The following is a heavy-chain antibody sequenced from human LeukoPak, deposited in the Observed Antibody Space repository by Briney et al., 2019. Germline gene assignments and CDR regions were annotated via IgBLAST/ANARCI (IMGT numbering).Heavy chain of an antibody. J-gene: IGHJ4*02. CDR1: GGTFSSYA. D-gene: IGHD4-11*01. Sequence: SVKVSCKASGGTFSSYAISWVRQAPGQGLEWMGGIIPIFGTANYAQKLQGRVTITADESTSTAYMEVSSLRSEDTAVYYCARRVMTTVTTIVDYWGQGALVTVSS. V-gene: IGHV1-69*01. CDR2: IIPIFGTA. CDR3: ARRVMTTVTTIVDY.